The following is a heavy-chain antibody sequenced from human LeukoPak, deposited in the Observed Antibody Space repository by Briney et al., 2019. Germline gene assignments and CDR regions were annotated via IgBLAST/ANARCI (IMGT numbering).Heavy chain of an antibody. CDR2: IYYSGSS. CDR1: GGSISSGGHH. V-gene: IGHV4-31*03. J-gene: IGHJ4*02. Sequence: SETLSLTCTVSGGSISSGGHHWSWIRQHPEKGLEWIGHIYYSGSSFYNPSLKSRVTMSTDTSKNQLSLKLSSVTAADTAVYYCARAVGDLGDYWGQGTLVTVSS. D-gene: IGHD4-17*01. CDR3: ARAVGDLGDY.